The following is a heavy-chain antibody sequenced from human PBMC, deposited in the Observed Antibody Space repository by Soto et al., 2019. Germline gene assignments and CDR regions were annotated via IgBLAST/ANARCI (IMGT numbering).Heavy chain of an antibody. D-gene: IGHD4-17*01. CDR1: GASISSSDYY. J-gene: IGHJ4*02. CDR2: IYYSGNT. CDR3: ARVAVPASRNSDFDY. Sequence: QLQLQESGPGLVKPSGTLSLTCTVSGASISSSDYYWGWVRQTPGKGLDWIGNIYYSGNTYYNPYLKSKVTISVDTSKNQYSLQLNSVTAADTAVYYCARVAVPASRNSDFDYWGQGPLVTVSS. V-gene: IGHV4-39*01.